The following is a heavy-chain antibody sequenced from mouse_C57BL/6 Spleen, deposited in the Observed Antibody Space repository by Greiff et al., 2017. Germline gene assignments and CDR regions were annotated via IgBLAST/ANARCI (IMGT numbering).Heavy chain of an antibody. J-gene: IGHJ2*01. Sequence: EVHLVESGGGLVKPGGSLKLSCAASGFTFSDYGMHWVRQAPEKGLEWVAYISSGSSTIYYADTVRGRFTISRDNAKNTLVLQMTSLRSEDTAMYYCARDAYYFDYWGQGTTLTVAS. V-gene: IGHV5-17*01. CDR1: GFTFSDYG. CDR2: ISSGSSTI. CDR3: ARDAYYFDY.